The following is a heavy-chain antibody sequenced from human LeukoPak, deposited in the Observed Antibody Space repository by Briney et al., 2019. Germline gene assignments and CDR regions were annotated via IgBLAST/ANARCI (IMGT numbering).Heavy chain of an antibody. D-gene: IGHD2-8*01. CDR3: STDPRLLIY. CDR2: ISGSGSDM. V-gene: IGHV3-11*01. Sequence: GGSLGLSCVVSGFGFSDSYMTWIRQTPGKGLEWLAYISGSGSDMYYADSVKGRFTISRDNAKNSLYLQMNSLRPDDTALYYCSTDPRLLIYWGHGTLVTVSS. CDR1: GFGFSDSY. J-gene: IGHJ4*01.